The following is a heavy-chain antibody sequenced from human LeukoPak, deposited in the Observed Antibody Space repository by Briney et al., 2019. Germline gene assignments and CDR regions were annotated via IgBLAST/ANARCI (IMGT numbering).Heavy chain of an antibody. Sequence: SETLSLTCTVSGGSISSYYWSWIRQPPGKGLEWIGYIYYSGSTNYNPSLKSRVTISVDTSKNQFSLKLSSVTAADTAVYYCARVVAVAGLGFFNYWGQGTLVTVSS. CDR2: IYYSGST. CDR3: ARVVAVAGLGFFNY. CDR1: GGSISSYY. V-gene: IGHV4-59*01. D-gene: IGHD6-19*01. J-gene: IGHJ4*02.